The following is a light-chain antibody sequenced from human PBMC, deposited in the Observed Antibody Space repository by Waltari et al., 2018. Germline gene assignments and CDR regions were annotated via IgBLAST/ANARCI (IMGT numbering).Light chain of an antibody. CDR2: GAS. Sequence: EIVLTQSPGTLSLSPGERATLSCRASQSVTSSYLAWYQQKPGQAPRLLIYGASSRAPGIPDRFSGSGSGRDFTLTISRLEPEDFAVYYCQQYGSSPSFG. CDR1: QSVTSSY. CDR3: QQYGSSPS. J-gene: IGKJ3*01. V-gene: IGKV3-20*01.